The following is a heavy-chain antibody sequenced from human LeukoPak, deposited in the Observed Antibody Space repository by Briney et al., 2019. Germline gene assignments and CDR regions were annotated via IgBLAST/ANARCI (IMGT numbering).Heavy chain of an antibody. J-gene: IGHJ4*02. V-gene: IGHV1-2*02. CDR3: ARGRRILVGDTNAGDFFDY. CDR2: INPNSGDT. D-gene: IGHD1-26*01. Sequence: ASVTVSCRASGYTFTDYYMHWVRQAPGQGLEWMGWINPNSGDTYYAQKFQGSVSMTRDTSISTANMELSRLKSDDTAVYYCARGRRILVGDTNAGDFFDYWGQGTLVTVSS. CDR1: GYTFTDYY.